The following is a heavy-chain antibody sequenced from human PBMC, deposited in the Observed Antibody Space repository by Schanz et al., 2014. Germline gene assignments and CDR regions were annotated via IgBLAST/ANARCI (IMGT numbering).Heavy chain of an antibody. V-gene: IGHV3-7*03. D-gene: IGHD6-19*01. Sequence: EGQLVESGGGLVQPGGSLRLSCVVSGFNFRNYWMSWVRQAPGKGLEWVASIKQEGDEKNYVDSVKGRFTISRDNSNNTLYLQMNSLRAEDTAVYYCAKDVRPVANTVHFYYMGVWGQGTMVTVSS. CDR1: GFNFRNYW. CDR3: AKDVRPVANTVHFYYMGV. CDR2: IKQEGDEK. J-gene: IGHJ6*02.